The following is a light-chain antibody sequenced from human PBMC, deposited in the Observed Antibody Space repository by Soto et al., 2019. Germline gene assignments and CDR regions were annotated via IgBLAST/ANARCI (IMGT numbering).Light chain of an antibody. V-gene: IGKV3-20*01. Sequence: EIVLTQSPGTLSLSPGERATLSCRASQSVSSSYLAWYQQKPGQAPRLLIYGASSRATGIPDRFSGSGSGADFTLTSSRLEPEDLAVYYCQEYGSSPITFGQGTRLEIK. CDR1: QSVSSSY. CDR3: QEYGSSPIT. CDR2: GAS. J-gene: IGKJ5*01.